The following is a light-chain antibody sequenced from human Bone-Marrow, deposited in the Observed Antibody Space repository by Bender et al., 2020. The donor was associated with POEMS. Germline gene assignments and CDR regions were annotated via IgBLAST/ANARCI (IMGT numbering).Light chain of an antibody. V-gene: IGLV2-23*02. J-gene: IGLJ3*02. CDR1: TSDVGSYNL. CDR3: CSYADNSVWV. Sequence: QSALTQPASVSGSPGQSITISCTGTTSDVGSYNLVSWYQQHPGKAPKVMIYEVSKRPSGVSNRFSGSKSDNTASLTISGLQAEDEADFYCCSYADNSVWVFGGGTKLTVL. CDR2: EVS.